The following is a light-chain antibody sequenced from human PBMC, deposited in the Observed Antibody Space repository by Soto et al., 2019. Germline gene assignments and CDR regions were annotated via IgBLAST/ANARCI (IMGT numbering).Light chain of an antibody. Sequence: DIQMTQSPSSLSASVGDRFIITCRASQSISNYLNWYQQKPGKAPKLLIFAASSLQSGVPSRFSGSGSGTNFTLTISSLQPEDFAAYYCQQSYSASITFGQGTRLEI. CDR2: AAS. V-gene: IGKV1-39*01. CDR3: QQSYSASIT. J-gene: IGKJ5*01. CDR1: QSISNY.